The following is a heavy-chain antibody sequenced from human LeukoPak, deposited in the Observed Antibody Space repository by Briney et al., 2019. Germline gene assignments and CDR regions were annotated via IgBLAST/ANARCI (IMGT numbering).Heavy chain of an antibody. Sequence: GGSLRLSCAASGFTVSSNYMSWVRQAPGKGLEWVSVIYSGGSAYYADSVKGRFTISRDNSKNTLYLQMNSLRAEDTAVYYCARKVEDGDYGWYFDLWGRGTLVTVSS. CDR2: IYSGGSA. D-gene: IGHD4-17*01. J-gene: IGHJ2*01. CDR1: GFTVSSNY. CDR3: ARKVEDGDYGWYFDL. V-gene: IGHV3-66*01.